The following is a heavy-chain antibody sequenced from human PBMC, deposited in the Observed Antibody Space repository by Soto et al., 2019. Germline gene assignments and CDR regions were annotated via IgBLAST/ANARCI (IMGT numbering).Heavy chain of an antibody. CDR2: IYHSGST. J-gene: IGHJ5*02. D-gene: IGHD2-2*03. CDR3: ARGVDIVVVPAVGTWFDP. V-gene: IGHV4-30-2*01. CDR1: GGSISSGGYS. Sequence: SETLSLTCAVSGGSISSGGYSWSWIRQPPEKGLEWIGYIYHSGSTYYNPSLKSRVTISVDRSKNQFSLKLSSVTAADTAVYYCARGVDIVVVPAVGTWFDPWGQGTLVTVSS.